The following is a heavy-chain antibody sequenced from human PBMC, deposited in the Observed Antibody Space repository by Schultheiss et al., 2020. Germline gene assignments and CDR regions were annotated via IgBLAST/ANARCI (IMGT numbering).Heavy chain of an antibody. D-gene: IGHD2-15*01. CDR1: GFTFSSYA. V-gene: IGHV3-23*01. CDR2: ISGSGGST. Sequence: GGSLRLSCAASGFTFSSYAMSWVRQAPGKGLEWVSAISGSGGSTYYADSVKGRFTISRDNAKNSLYLQMNSLRAEDTAVYYCARVVAATPARRHTFDYWGQGTLVTVSS. J-gene: IGHJ4*02. CDR3: ARVVAATPARRHTFDY.